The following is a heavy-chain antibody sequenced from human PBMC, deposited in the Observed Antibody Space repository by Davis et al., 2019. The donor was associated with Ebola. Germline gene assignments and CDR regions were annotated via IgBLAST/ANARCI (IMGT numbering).Heavy chain of an antibody. Sequence: GGSLRLSCAASRFTFSSYSMNWVRQAPGKGLEWVSSISSSSSYIYYADSVKGRFTISRDNAKNSLYLQMNSLRAEDTAVYYCARGSSSGWYGRYFDYWGQGTLVSVSS. J-gene: IGHJ4*02. D-gene: IGHD6-19*01. CDR2: ISSSSSYI. V-gene: IGHV3-21*01. CDR3: ARGSSSGWYGRYFDY. CDR1: RFTFSSYS.